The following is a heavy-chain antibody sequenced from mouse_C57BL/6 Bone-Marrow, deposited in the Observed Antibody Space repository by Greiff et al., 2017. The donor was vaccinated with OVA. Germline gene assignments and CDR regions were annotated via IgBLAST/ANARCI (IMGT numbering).Heavy chain of an antibody. J-gene: IGHJ4*01. CDR2: ISYSGST. V-gene: IGHV3-8*01. CDR3: ARWRSLYAMDY. Sequence: DVKLVESGPGLAKPSQTLSLTCSVTGYSITSDYWNWLRKFPGNKLEYMGYISYSGSTYYNPSLKSRISITRDTSKNQYYLQLNSVTTEDTATYYCARWRSLYAMDYWGQGTSVTVSS. CDR1: GYSITSDY.